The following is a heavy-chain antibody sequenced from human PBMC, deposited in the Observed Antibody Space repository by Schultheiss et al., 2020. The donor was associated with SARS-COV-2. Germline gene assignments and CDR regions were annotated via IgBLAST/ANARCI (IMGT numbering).Heavy chain of an antibody. D-gene: IGHD3-3*01. J-gene: IGHJ6*02. CDR3: ARERAGAITIFGVVTRYGMDV. CDR2: INHSGST. Sequence: SETLSLTCAVYGGSFSGYYWSWIRQPPGKGLEWIGEINHSGSTNYNPSLKSRVTISVDTSKNQFSLKLSSVTAVDTAVYYCARERAGAITIFGVVTRYGMDVWGQGTTVTVSS. V-gene: IGHV4-34*01. CDR1: GGSFSGYY.